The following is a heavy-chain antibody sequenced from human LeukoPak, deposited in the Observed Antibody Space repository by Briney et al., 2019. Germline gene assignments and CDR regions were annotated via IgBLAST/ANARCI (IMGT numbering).Heavy chain of an antibody. V-gene: IGHV3-48*01. CDR3: ARETIYSDKVIDH. CDR1: GFTFSYYS. J-gene: IGHJ4*02. CDR2: ISIRNNSI. Sequence: PGGSLRLSCAASGFTFSYYSFHWVRRAPGKGLEWIAYISIRNNSIYYADSVKGRFTISRDNAKNSLYLQMNSLRVEDTAAYYCARETIYSDKVIDHWGQGTPVSVSS. D-gene: IGHD4-17*01.